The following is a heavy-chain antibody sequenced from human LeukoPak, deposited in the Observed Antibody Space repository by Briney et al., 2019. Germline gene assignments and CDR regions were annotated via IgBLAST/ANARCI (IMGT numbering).Heavy chain of an antibody. V-gene: IGHV3-7*03. CDR1: GFTFRSHG. Sequence: GGSLRLSCAASGFTFRSHGMHWVRQAPGKGLEWVASINHNGNVNYYVDSVKGRFTISRDNAKNSLYLQMSNLRAEDTAVYFCARGGGLDVWGQGATVTVSS. J-gene: IGHJ6*02. D-gene: IGHD3-16*01. CDR2: INHNGNVN. CDR3: ARGGGLDV.